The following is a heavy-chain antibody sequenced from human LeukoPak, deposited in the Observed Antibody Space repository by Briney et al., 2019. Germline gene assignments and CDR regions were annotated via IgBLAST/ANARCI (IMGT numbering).Heavy chain of an antibody. V-gene: IGHV4-59*07. CDR3: ASLPDY. J-gene: IGHJ4*02. D-gene: IGHD2-2*01. CDR2: IYYSGSP. Sequence: PSDTLSLTCTVSGGSISSYYWSWLRQPPGKGLEWIGHIYYSGSPDYNPSLKSPFTLSVDTSKNQFSLSLSSVTAADASVFCCASLPDYWGQGPLVSVSS. CDR1: GGSISSYY.